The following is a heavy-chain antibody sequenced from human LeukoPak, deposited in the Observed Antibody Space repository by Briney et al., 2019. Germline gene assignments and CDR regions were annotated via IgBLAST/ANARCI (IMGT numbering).Heavy chain of an antibody. J-gene: IGHJ5*02. D-gene: IGHD3-10*01. Sequence: ASVKVSCKAFGYTFTSNYMHWVRQAPGQGLEWMGWINPNSGGTNYAQKFQGRVTMTRDTSISTAYMELSRLRSDDTAVYYCARGYYGSGREGNWFDPWGQGTLVTVSS. CDR3: ARGYYGSGREGNWFDP. CDR1: GYTFTSNY. CDR2: INPNSGGT. V-gene: IGHV1-2*02.